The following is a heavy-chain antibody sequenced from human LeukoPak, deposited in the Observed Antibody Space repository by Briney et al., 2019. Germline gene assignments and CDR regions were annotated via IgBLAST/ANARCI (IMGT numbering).Heavy chain of an antibody. J-gene: IGHJ4*02. CDR3: ALSRTSGYFDY. D-gene: IGHD2-2*01. CDR1: GFTFSNYW. Sequence: GGSLRLSCAGSGFTFSNYWMVWVRQAPGKGLVWVSRIKTDGSYTNYADSVKRRFTISRDNAKNTLYLQMNSLRAEDTAVYYCALSRTSGYFDYWGRGTLVTVSS. CDR2: IKTDGSYT. V-gene: IGHV3-74*01.